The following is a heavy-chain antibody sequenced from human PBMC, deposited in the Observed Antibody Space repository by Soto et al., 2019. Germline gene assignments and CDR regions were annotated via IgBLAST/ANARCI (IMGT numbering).Heavy chain of an antibody. V-gene: IGHV5-51*01. J-gene: IGHJ4*02. CDR1: GYSFTSYW. CDR3: ARVDSSGCSEY. D-gene: IGHD6-25*01. CDR2: IYPGDSDT. Sequence: GESLKISCKGSGYSFTSYWIGWVRQMPGKGLECMGFIYPGDSDTTYSPSFQGHVTISADKYSSTAYLQWSSLKASDTAMYYCARVDSSGCSEYWGQGTLVTVCS.